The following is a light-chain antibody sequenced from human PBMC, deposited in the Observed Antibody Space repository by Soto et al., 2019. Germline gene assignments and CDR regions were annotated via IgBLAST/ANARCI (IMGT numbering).Light chain of an antibody. CDR3: QQYGGSPFT. J-gene: IGKJ2*01. CDR1: QSIFNNY. Sequence: EIVLTQSPGTLSLSPRERATLSCRASQSIFNNYLAWYQQKPGQAPRLLVYGAPFRATGIPDRFSGSGSGTYFTVTISRLEPEDLAVCYCQQYGGSPFTFGQGTRLAIK. V-gene: IGKV3-20*01. CDR2: GAP.